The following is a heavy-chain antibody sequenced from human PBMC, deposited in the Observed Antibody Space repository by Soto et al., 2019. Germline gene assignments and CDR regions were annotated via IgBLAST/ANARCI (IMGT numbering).Heavy chain of an antibody. D-gene: IGHD2-2*02. CDR1: GGSFIGYY. CDR2: INHSGST. J-gene: IGHJ6*02. CDR3: ARVSIVVVPAAIIRYYYYGMDV. Sequence: PSETLSLACAFYGGSFIGYYWSWIRQPPGKGLEWIGEINHSGSTNYNPSLKSRVTISVDTSKNQFSLKLSSVTAADTAVYYCARVSIVVVPAAIIRYYYYGMDVWGQGTTVTVS. V-gene: IGHV4-34*01.